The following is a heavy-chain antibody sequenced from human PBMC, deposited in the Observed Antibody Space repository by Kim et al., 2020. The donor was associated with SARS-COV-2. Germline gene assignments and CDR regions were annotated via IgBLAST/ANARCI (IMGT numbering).Heavy chain of an antibody. D-gene: IGHD3-10*01. J-gene: IGHJ4*02. V-gene: IGHV3-23*01. Sequence: KGRFTISRDNSKNTLDLQMNSLRAEDTAVYYCAKRADMVRGVIIPYYFDYWGQGTLVTVSS. CDR3: AKRADMVRGVIIPYYFDY.